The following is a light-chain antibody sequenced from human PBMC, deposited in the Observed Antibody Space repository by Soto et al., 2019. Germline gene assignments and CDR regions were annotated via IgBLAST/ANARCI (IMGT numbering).Light chain of an antibody. CDR2: GAS. Sequence: DIQVTQAPSTLSASVGDRVSITCRASQSIISWVAWYQEKPGQAPKLLVYGASALESGVPGRFSGSGVGTHFTLTISGLQPEDFATYHCQHYNSYSRAFGQGTKVDIK. J-gene: IGKJ1*01. CDR1: QSIISW. CDR3: QHYNSYSRA. V-gene: IGKV1-5*01.